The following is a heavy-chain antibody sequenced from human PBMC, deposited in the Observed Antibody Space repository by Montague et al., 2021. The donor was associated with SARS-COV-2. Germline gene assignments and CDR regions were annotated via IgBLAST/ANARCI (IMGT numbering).Heavy chain of an antibody. J-gene: IGHJ6*02. Sequence: SETLSLTCTVSGGSISSYYWSWIRQPPGKGLEWIGYIYYSGSTNYNPSLKSRVTIPVDTSKNQFSLKLSSVTAADTAVYYCARVRYYGSGTSLGMDVWGQGTTATVSS. CDR2: IYYSGST. D-gene: IGHD3-10*01. CDR1: GGSISSYY. CDR3: ARVRYYGSGTSLGMDV. V-gene: IGHV4-59*12.